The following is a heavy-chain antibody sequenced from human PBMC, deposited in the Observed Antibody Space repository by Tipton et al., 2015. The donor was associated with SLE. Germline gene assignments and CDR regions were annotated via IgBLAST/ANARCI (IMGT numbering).Heavy chain of an antibody. Sequence: TLSLTCTVSGGSISSYYWSWIRQPPGKGLEWIGYIYYSGSTNYNPSLKSRVTISVDTSKNQFSLKLSSVTAADTAVYYCARGSMITFGGVPGVMDWGQGTLVTVSS. CDR2: IYYSGST. D-gene: IGHD3-16*01. J-gene: IGHJ4*02. V-gene: IGHV4-59*01. CDR1: GGSISSYY. CDR3: ARGSMITFGGVPGVMD.